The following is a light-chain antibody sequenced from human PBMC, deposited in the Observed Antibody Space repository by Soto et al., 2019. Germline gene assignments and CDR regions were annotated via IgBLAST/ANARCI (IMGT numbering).Light chain of an antibody. V-gene: IGKV3-11*01. CDR2: GAS. Sequence: EIVLTQSPATLSLSPGERATLSCRASRSIRSHLAWYQQKPGQAPRLLIYGASNRATGIPARFSGSGSGTEFTLTISSLEPEDFALYYCQQHSDWPLAFGGGTKVEIK. CDR1: RSIRSH. J-gene: IGKJ4*01. CDR3: QQHSDWPLA.